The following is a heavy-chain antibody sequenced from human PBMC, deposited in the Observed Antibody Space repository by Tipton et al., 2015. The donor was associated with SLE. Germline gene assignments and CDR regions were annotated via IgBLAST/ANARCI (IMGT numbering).Heavy chain of an antibody. CDR3: TRDPTSSRWFDP. CDR2: IKEDGSER. Sequence: SGFTFNTWMSWVRQAPGKGLEWVANIKEDGSERYYVDSVKGRFTISRDNVKNSLYLQMSSLRVEDTGVYYCTRDPTSSRWFDPWGQGTLVTVSS. J-gene: IGHJ5*02. V-gene: IGHV3-7*01. CDR1: GFTFNTW. D-gene: IGHD2-2*01.